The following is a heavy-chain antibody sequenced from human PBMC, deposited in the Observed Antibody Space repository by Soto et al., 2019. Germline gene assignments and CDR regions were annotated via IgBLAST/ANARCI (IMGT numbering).Heavy chain of an antibody. J-gene: IGHJ6*02. CDR2: INSGGST. V-gene: IGHV3-53*01. Sequence: GGSLRLSCAPSGFTVSSHYMSWVRQAPGKGLEWVSVINSGGSTYYEDSVKGRFTISRDHSRNTLYLQMNSLRVEDTAVYYCAREVFCSSSSCQVRYGMDVWGQGTTVTVSS. CDR1: GFTVSSHY. CDR3: AREVFCSSSSCQVRYGMDV. D-gene: IGHD2-2*01.